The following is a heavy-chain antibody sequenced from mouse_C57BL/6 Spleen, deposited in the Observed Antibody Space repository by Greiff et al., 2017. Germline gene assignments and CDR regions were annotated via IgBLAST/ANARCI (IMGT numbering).Heavy chain of an antibody. J-gene: IGHJ4*01. CDR3: ARWGITTVVARGAMDY. V-gene: IGHV1-22*01. CDR2: INPNNGGT. D-gene: IGHD1-1*01. CDR1: GYTFTDYN. Sequence: EVQLQQSGPELVKPGASVKMSCKASGYTFTDYNMHWVKQSHGKSLEWIGYINPNNGGTSYNQKFKGKATLTVNKSSSTAYMELRSLTSEDSAVYYCARWGITTVVARGAMDYWGQGTSVTVSS.